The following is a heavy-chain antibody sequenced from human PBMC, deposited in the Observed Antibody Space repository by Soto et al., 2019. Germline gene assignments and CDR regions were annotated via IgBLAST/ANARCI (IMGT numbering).Heavy chain of an antibody. CDR1: GGSFSGYY. J-gene: IGHJ5*02. D-gene: IGHD2-15*01. CDR3: ARGGVVAVAATRWFDP. Sequence: QVQLQQWGAGLLKPSETLSLTCAVYGGSFSGYYWSWIRQPPGKGLEWIGEINHSGSTNYNPSLKSRVTISVDTSKNQFSLKLSSVTAADTAVYYCARGGVVAVAATRWFDPWGQGTLVTVSS. CDR2: INHSGST. V-gene: IGHV4-34*01.